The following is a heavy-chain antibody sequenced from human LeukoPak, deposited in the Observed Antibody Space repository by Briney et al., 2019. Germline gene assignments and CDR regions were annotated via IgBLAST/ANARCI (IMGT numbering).Heavy chain of an antibody. CDR3: ARDGWFGDYNWFDP. CDR2: ISSASNTI. V-gene: IGHV3-48*01. CDR1: GFTFSSYS. J-gene: IGHJ5*02. D-gene: IGHD3-10*01. Sequence: PGGSLRLSCAASGFTFSSYSLNWGRQAPGKGLELVSYISSASNTIYYADSVKGRFTISRDNAKNSLYLHMNSLRAEDTTMYYCARDGWFGDYNWFDPWGQGTLVTVSS.